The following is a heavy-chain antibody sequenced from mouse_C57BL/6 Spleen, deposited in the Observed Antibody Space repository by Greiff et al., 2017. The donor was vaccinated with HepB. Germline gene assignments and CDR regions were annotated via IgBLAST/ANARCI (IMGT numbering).Heavy chain of an antibody. CDR2: IDPSDSYT. Sequence: VQLQQPGAELVKPGASVKLSCKASGYTFTSYWMQWVKQRPGQGLEWIGEIDPSDSYTNYNQKFKGKATLTVDTSSSTAYMQLSSLTSEDSAVYYCARKGLYYGSPAGLAYWGQGTPVTVSA. CDR3: ARKGLYYGSPAGLAY. CDR1: GYTFTSYW. V-gene: IGHV1-50*01. J-gene: IGHJ3*01. D-gene: IGHD1-1*01.